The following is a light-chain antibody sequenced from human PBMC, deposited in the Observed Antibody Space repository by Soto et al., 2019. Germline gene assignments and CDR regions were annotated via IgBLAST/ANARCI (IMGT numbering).Light chain of an antibody. CDR3: QQVNDFPT. J-gene: IGKJ4*01. Sequence: DVQMTQSPSSVSAFVGDRVIITCRASQGVATWLAWYHQKPGSAPKLLIYEASNLHIGVPSRFVGSGSGTHFTLTIDSLQPEDFGAYYCQQVNDFPTFGGGTTVEIK. CDR1: QGVATW. CDR2: EAS. V-gene: IGKV1-12*01.